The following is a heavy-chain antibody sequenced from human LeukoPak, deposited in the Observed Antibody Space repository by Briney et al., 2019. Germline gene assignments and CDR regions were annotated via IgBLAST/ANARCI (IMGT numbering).Heavy chain of an antibody. CDR3: ARDCGLSGSGSYYTNWFDP. CDR1: GGSISSYY. J-gene: IGHJ5*02. CDR2: IYTSGST. Sequence: SETLSLTCTVSGGSISSYYWSWIRQPVGKGLEWIGRIYTSGSTNYNPSLKSRVTMSVDTSKNQFSLKLSSVTAADTAVYYCARDCGLSGSGSYYTNWFDPWGQGTLVTVSS. D-gene: IGHD3-10*01. V-gene: IGHV4-4*07.